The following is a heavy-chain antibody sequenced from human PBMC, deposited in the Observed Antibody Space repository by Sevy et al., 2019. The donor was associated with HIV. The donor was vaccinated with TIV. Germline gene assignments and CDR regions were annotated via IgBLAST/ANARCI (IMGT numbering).Heavy chain of an antibody. J-gene: IGHJ4*02. CDR2: LSFGCGEI. CDR1: GFTFSKYS. V-gene: IGHV3-23*01. Sequence: RGSLRLSCAASGFTFSKYSMSWVRHPPGKGLEWVSTLSFGCGEINYADSVKGRFTISRDNSKSSVYLQMNNLRPEDTAVYYCAREGCTKPHDYWGQGTLVTVSS. CDR3: AREGCTKPHDY. D-gene: IGHD2-8*01.